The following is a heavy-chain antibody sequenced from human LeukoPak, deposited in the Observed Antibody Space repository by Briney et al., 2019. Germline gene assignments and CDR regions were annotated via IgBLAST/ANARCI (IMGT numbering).Heavy chain of an antibody. Sequence: GGSLRLSCAASGFTFSSYSMNWVRQAPGKGLEWVSSISSSSSYIYYADSVKGRFAISRDNAKNSLYLQMNSLRAEDTAVYYCARGGYCSGGSCYDYWGQGTLVTVSS. CDR2: ISSSSSYI. V-gene: IGHV3-21*01. D-gene: IGHD2-15*01. CDR3: ARGGYCSGGSCYDY. CDR1: GFTFSSYS. J-gene: IGHJ4*02.